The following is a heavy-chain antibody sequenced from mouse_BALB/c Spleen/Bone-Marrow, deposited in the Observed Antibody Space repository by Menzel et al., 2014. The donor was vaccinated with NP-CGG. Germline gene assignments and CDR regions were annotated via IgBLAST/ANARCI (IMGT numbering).Heavy chain of an antibody. J-gene: IGHJ4*01. D-gene: IGHD1-2*01. CDR1: GFNIKDYY. V-gene: IGHV14-1*02. CDR2: IDPENGNT. CDR3: ARSTTATDYAMDY. Sequence: VQLQQSGAELVRPGALVKLSCKASGFNIKDYYMHWVKRRPEQGLEWIGWIDPENGNTIYDPKLQGKASITADTSSNTAYLQLSSLTSEDTAVYYCARSTTATDYAMDYWGQGTSVTVSS.